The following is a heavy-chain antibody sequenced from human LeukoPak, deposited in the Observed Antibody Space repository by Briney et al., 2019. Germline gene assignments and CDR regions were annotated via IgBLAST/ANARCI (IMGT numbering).Heavy chain of an antibody. V-gene: IGHV3-30*18. J-gene: IGHJ4*02. CDR3: AKELSGLLASFEY. CDR1: GFTFSSYG. Sequence: GGSLRLSCAASGFTFSSYGMHWVRQAPGKGLEWVAITSYDESYKNYADSVKGRFTISRDNSKNTLYLQMNSLRADDTAVYYCAKELSGLLASFEYWGQGTLVTVSS. CDR2: TSYDESYK. D-gene: IGHD2-15*01.